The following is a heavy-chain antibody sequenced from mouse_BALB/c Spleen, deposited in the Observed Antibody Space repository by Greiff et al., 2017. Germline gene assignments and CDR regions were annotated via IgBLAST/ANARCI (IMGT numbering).Heavy chain of an antibody. CDR1: GYTFTSYN. CDR2: IYPGNGDT. D-gene: IGHD3-1*01. Sequence: QVQLQQPGAELVKPGASVKMSCKASGYTFTSYNMHWVKQTPGQGLEWIGAIYPGNGDTSYNQKFKGKATLTADTYSSTAYMQPSSLTSEESAVDYCAKTLNSSGYPYSMDYWGQGTSVTVSS. J-gene: IGHJ4*01. V-gene: IGHV1-12*01. CDR3: AKTLNSSGYPYSMDY.